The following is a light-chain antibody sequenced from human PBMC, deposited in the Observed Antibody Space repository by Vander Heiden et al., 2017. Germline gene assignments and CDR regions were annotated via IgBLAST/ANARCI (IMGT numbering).Light chain of an antibody. CDR3: QQRYSRPLS. CDR2: DAS. V-gene: IGKV3-11*01. CDR1: QSVSSY. Sequence: DIVLTQSPATLSLSPGERATLSCRASQSVSSYLAWYQQKPGQAPRLLLYDASKMATGIPARFSGSGSGTDFTLTISSLEPEDFAVYYCQQRYSRPLSFGGGTKVEV. J-gene: IGKJ4*01.